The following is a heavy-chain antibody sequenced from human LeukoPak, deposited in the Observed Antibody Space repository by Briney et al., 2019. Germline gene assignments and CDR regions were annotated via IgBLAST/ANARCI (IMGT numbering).Heavy chain of an antibody. CDR3: ARGASGWYRGFDY. V-gene: IGHV4-34*01. J-gene: IGHJ4*02. D-gene: IGHD6-19*01. CDR1: GGSFSGYY. Sequence: PSETLSLTCAVYGGSFSGYYWSWIRQPPGKGLEWIGEINHSGSTNYNPSLKSRVTISVGTSKNQFSLKLSSVTAADTAVYYCARGASGWYRGFDYWGQGTLVTVSS. CDR2: INHSGST.